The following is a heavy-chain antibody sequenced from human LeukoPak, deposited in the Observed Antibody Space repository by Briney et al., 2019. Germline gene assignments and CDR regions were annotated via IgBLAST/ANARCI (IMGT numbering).Heavy chain of an antibody. CDR3: AREYCISSSCYGADY. J-gene: IGHJ4*02. CDR1: GYNLNSYG. V-gene: IGHV1-18*01. Sequence: ASVKVSCKASGYNLNSYGISWVRQAPGQGLEWMGWISAYNGNTKHAQKLQGRVTMTTDTSTSTAYMELRSLRSDDTAVYYCAREYCISSSCYGADYRGQGTLVTVSS. CDR2: ISAYNGNT. D-gene: IGHD2-2*01.